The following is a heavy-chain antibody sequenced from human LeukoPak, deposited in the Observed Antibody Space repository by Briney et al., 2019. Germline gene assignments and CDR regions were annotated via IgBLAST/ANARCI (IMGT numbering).Heavy chain of an antibody. Sequence: GGSLRLSCAASGFTVSSYYMTWVRQAPGKGLEWVSVIYSGGSTYYADSVKGRVAISRDNSKNTVFLQMNSVRAADTALYYCARSYSNHLFGMDVWGQGTTVTVSS. CDR1: GFTVSSYY. CDR2: IYSGGST. V-gene: IGHV3-66*01. D-gene: IGHD4-11*01. J-gene: IGHJ6*02. CDR3: ARSYSNHLFGMDV.